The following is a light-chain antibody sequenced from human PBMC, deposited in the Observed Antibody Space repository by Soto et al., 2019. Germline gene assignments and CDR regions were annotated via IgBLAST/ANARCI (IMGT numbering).Light chain of an antibody. J-gene: IGLJ2*01. CDR1: SSDVGGYNY. V-gene: IGLV2-14*03. Sequence: QSVLNQPASVSGSPGQSITISCTGTSSDVGGYNYVSWYQQHPGKAPKLMISDVSNRPSGVSYRFSGSESGNTASLTISGLQAEDEADYYCSSYTSASTPLVFGGGTKVTVL. CDR3: SSYTSASTPLV. CDR2: DVS.